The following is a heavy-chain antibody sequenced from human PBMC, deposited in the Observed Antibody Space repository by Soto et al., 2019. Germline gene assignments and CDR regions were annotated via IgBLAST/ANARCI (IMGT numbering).Heavy chain of an antibody. D-gene: IGHD2-15*01. CDR1: GFTFSSYW. V-gene: IGHV3-74*01. Sequence: GGSLRLSCAASGFTFSSYWMHWVRQAPGKGLVWVSRINSDGSSTSYADSVKGRFTISRDNAKNTLYLQMNSLRAEDTAVYYCARDLRAAYCSGGSCYGGVYNWFDPWGQGTLVTVSS. CDR3: ARDLRAAYCSGGSCYGGVYNWFDP. J-gene: IGHJ5*02. CDR2: INSDGSST.